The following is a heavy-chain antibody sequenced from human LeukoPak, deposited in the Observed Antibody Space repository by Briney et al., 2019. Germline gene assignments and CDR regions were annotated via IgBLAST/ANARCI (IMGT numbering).Heavy chain of an antibody. V-gene: IGHV4-59*01. J-gene: IGHJ6*03. CDR2: IYYSGST. CDR3: PRDRVGQQLVGRNYYYYYMDV. CDR1: GGSISSYY. D-gene: IGHD6-13*01. Sequence: PSETLSLTCTVSGGSISSYYWSWIRQPPGKGLEWMGYIYYSGSTNYYSSLKSRVTITVDTSKNQFSLKLSSVTAADTAVYYCPRDRVGQQLVGRNYYYYYMDVWGKRTTVTVSS.